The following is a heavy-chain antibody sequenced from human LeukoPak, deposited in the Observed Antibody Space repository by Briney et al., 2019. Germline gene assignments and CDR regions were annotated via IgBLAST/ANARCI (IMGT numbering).Heavy chain of an antibody. V-gene: IGHV3-53*05. D-gene: IGHD3-22*01. CDR1: GFTVSSNY. CDR3: ARDSLYYYDSSGYYYPDY. Sequence: HPGGSLRLSCAASGFTVSSNYMSWVRQAPGKGLEWVSVIYSGGSTYYADSVKGRFTISRDNSKNTLYLQMNSLRAEDTAVYYCARDSLYYYDSSGYYYPDYWGQGTLVTVSS. J-gene: IGHJ4*02. CDR2: IYSGGST.